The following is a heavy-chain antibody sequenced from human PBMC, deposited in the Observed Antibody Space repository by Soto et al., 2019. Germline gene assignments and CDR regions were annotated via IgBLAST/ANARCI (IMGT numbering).Heavy chain of an antibody. CDR1: GGSISSYY. D-gene: IGHD1-26*01. Sequence: SETLSLTCTVSGGSISSYYWSWIRQPPGKGLEWIGYIYYSGSTNYNPSYKSRVSISVDTSKNQFSLKLSSVTAADTAVYYCARRYGGNFDYWGQGTRVTVS. CDR2: IYYSGST. J-gene: IGHJ4*02. CDR3: ARRYGGNFDY. V-gene: IGHV4-59*01.